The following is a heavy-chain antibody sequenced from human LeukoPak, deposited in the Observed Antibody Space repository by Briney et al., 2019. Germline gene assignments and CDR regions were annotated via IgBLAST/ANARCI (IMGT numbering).Heavy chain of an antibody. Sequence: QPGTSLRLSCAASGFTFRTNAMHWVRQAPGRGLEWVALISSDGTIKYYADSVQGRFTISRDTSRNTLFLQMNSLRAEDTAVYYCAKYCSGGNCYSGLYWGQGTLVTVSS. D-gene: IGHD2-15*01. CDR1: GFTFRTNA. CDR3: AKYCSGGNCYSGLY. CDR2: ISSDGTIK. V-gene: IGHV3-30*04. J-gene: IGHJ4*02.